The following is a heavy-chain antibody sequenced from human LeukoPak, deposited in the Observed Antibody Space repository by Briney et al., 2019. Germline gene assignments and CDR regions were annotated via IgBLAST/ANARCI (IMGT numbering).Heavy chain of an antibody. J-gene: IGHJ3*02. V-gene: IGHV3-30*04. CDR3: ARTGSYLGAFDI. CDR2: ISYDGSNK. CDR1: GFTFSSYA. D-gene: IGHD3-10*01. Sequence: GRSLRLSCAASGFTFSSYAMHWVRQAPGKGLEWVAVISYDGSNKYYADSVKGRFTISRDNSKNTLYLQMNSLRAEDTAVYYCARTGSYLGAFDIWGQGTMATVSS.